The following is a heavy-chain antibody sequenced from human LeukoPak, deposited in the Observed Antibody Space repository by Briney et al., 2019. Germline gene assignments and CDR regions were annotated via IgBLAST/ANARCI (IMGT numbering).Heavy chain of an antibody. D-gene: IGHD4-17*01. CDR2: INHSGST. V-gene: IGHV4-34*01. CDR3: ARARTTVTTPPHIDY. J-gene: IGHJ4*02. CDR1: GGSFSGYY. Sequence: SETLSLTCAVYGGSFSGYYWSWIRQPPGKGLGWIGEINHSGSTNYNPSLKSRVTISVDTSKNQFSLKLSSVTAADTAVYYCARARTTVTTPPHIDYWGQGTLVTVSS.